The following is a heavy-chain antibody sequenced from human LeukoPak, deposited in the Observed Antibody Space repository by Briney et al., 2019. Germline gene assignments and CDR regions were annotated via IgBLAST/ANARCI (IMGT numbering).Heavy chain of an antibody. V-gene: IGHV3-74*01. D-gene: IGHD2-15*01. CDR1: GFTFSTYW. CDR3: AKSRRAYCSGGSCFGLWDY. J-gene: IGHJ4*02. CDR2: INSDESST. Sequence: GGSLRLSCAAPGFTFSTYWMHWVRQAPGKGLVWVSRINSDESSTTYADSVKGRFTISGDNAKNTLYLQMNSLRAEDTAVYYCAKSRRAYCSGGSCFGLWDYWGQGTLVTVSS.